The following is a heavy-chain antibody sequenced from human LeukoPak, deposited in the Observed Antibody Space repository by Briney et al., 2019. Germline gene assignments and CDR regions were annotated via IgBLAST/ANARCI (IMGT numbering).Heavy chain of an antibody. Sequence: ASVKVSCKASGGTFSSYAISWVRQAPGQGLEWMGGIIPIFGTANYAQKFQGRVTITADESTSTAYMELSSLRSEGTAVYYCAGYSNYYDSSGYYYFDYWGQGTLVTVSS. CDR1: GGTFSSYA. J-gene: IGHJ4*02. V-gene: IGHV1-69*13. CDR2: IIPIFGTA. D-gene: IGHD3-22*01. CDR3: AGYSNYYDSSGYYYFDY.